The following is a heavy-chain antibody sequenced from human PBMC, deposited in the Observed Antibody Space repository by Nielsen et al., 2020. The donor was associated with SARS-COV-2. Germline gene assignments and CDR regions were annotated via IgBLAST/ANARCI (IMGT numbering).Heavy chain of an antibody. J-gene: IGHJ4*02. CDR3: ARDQKAAGDY. CDR1: GFTFDDYA. V-gene: IGHV3-9*01. Sequence: SLKISCAASGFTFDDYAMHWVRQAPGKGLEWVSGISWNSGSIGYADSVKGRFTISRDNSKNTLYLQMNSLRAEDTAVYYCARDQKAAGDYWGQGTLVTVSS. D-gene: IGHD6-13*01. CDR2: ISWNSGSI.